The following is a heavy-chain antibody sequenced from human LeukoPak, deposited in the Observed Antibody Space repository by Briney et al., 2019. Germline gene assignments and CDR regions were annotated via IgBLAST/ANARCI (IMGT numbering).Heavy chain of an antibody. D-gene: IGHD3-22*01. J-gene: IGHJ4*02. CDR1: RGTFSSYA. CDR3: ARVATANYYDSSGYYLDY. CDR2: IIPIFGTA. V-gene: IGHV1-69*05. Sequence: SVKVSCKASRGTFSSYAISWVRQAPGQGLEWMGGIIPIFGTANYAQKLQGRVTITTDESTSTAYMELSSLRSEDTAVYYCARVATANYYDSSGYYLDYWGQGTLVTVSS.